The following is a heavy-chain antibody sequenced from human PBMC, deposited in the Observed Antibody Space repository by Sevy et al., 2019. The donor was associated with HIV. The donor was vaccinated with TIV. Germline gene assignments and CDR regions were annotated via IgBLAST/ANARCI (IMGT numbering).Heavy chain of an antibody. CDR3: ARRNDFDI. CDR2: VYYTGGT. J-gene: IGHJ3*02. Sequence: SETLSLTCTVSGGSINSDHWNWIRQPPGKGLEWIGYVYYTGGTNYNPSLKNRVTISVDRTKNQFSLKLTSVTAADTGDYYCARRNDFDIWGQGTMVTVSS. CDR1: GGSINSDH. V-gene: IGHV4-59*08.